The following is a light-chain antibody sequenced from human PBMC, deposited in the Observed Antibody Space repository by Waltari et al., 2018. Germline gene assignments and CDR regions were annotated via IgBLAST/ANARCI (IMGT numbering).Light chain of an antibody. J-gene: IGLJ3*02. CDR3: CSFTSGSTWV. V-gene: IGLV2-14*01. CDR2: DVS. Sequence: QSALTQPASVSGSPGQSITISCTGTSSDVGGYNYVSWYQQHPGNAPNLLIFDVSNPPSGVSTRFSGSKSGNTASLTISGLQAEDESDYYCCSFTSGSTWVFGGGTKLTVL. CDR1: SSDVGGYNY.